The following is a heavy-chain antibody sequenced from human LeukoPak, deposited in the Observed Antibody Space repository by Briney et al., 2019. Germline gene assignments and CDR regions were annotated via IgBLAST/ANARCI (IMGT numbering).Heavy chain of an antibody. CDR1: GFTFGSIA. Sequence: GGSLRLSCAASGFTFGSIAMTRVGPAPGQGLEWGSNVRSNGHTTYNADSVKGRFTNSRDNSKNTVYLEMKSLRVEDTAIYYCAKGQELDDGVFESWGRGTLVTVSS. CDR2: VRSNGHTT. CDR3: AKGQELDDGVFES. D-gene: IGHD1-1*01. V-gene: IGHV3-23*01. J-gene: IGHJ4*02.